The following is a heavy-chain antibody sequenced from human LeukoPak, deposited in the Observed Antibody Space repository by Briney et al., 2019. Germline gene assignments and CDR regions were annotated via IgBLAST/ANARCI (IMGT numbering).Heavy chain of an antibody. V-gene: IGHV3-21*04. Sequence: GGSLRLSCAAYGFAFSSYSMNWVRQAPGKGLEWVSFISTSSSYIYYADSVKGRFTISRDNAKNSLYLEMNSLRAEDTAVYYCAKGPAMVRGTFDPWGQGTLVTVSS. CDR1: GFAFSSYS. CDR2: ISTSSSYI. CDR3: AKGPAMVRGTFDP. D-gene: IGHD3-10*01. J-gene: IGHJ5*02.